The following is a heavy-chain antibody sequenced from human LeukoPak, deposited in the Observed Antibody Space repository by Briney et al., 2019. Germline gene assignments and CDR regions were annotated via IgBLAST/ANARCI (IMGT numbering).Heavy chain of an antibody. CDR3: ARGGIAVAGIDFRWFDP. V-gene: IGHV3-30*03. CDR2: ISYDGSNK. D-gene: IGHD6-19*01. Sequence: GGSLRLSCAVSGFTFQTFGMHWVRQAPGKGLEWVAVISYDGSNKYYADSVKGRLTISRDNSKNTLYLQMNSLRVEDTAVYYCARGGIAVAGIDFRWFDPWGQGTLVTVSS. J-gene: IGHJ5*02. CDR1: GFTFQTFG.